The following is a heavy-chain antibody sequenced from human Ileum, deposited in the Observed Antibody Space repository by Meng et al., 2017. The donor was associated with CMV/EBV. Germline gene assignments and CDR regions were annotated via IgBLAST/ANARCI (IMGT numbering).Heavy chain of an antibody. CDR2: INYDGST. J-gene: IGHJ2*01. D-gene: IGHD2-21*02. CDR3: ARRKQGGDVYWYFDL. V-gene: IGHV4-34*01. CDR1: GGSFSGYY. Sequence: GSLRLSCAVYGGSFSGYYWNWIRQPPGKGLEWIGEINYDGSTNYNPSLESRVTISVDTSKNQFSLNLKSVTAADTAVYYCARRKQGGDVYWYFDLWGRGTLVTVSS.